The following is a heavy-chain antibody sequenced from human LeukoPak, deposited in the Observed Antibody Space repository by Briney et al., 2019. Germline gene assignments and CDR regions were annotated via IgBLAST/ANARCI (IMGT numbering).Heavy chain of an antibody. CDR3: AREVVTSPSPYYYYYMDV. CDR2: IYTSGST. Sequence: SETLSLTCTVSGGSISSSSYYWSWIRQPAGKGLEWIGRIYTSGSTNYNPSLKSRVTMSVDTSKNQFSLKLSSATAADTAVYYCAREVVTSPSPYYYYYMDVWGKGTTVTISS. D-gene: IGHD4-23*01. CDR1: GGSISSSSYY. J-gene: IGHJ6*03. V-gene: IGHV4-61*02.